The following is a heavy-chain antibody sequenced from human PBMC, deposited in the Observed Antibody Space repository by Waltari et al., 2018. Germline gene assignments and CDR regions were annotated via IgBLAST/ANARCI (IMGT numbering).Heavy chain of an antibody. J-gene: IGHJ3*02. V-gene: IGHV3-23*01. CDR1: GLTFCRYA. CDR3: AKDPSQSVDTMIVVAIDGAFDI. D-gene: IGHD3-22*01. CDR2: IRGSGGSP. Sequence: EVQLLESGGGLVQPGGSLRLSCAASGLTFCRYAMSRGRQAPGKGMAWVPAIRGSGGSPYYADSVKGRFTISRDNSKNTLYLQMNSLRAEDTAVYYCAKDPSQSVDTMIVVAIDGAFDIWGQGTMVTVSS.